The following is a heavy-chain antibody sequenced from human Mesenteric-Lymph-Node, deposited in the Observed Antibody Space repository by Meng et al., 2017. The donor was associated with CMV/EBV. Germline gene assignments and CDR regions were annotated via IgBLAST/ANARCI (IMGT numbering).Heavy chain of an antibody. J-gene: IGHJ4*02. CDR2: IYDSGST. V-gene: IGHV4-31*03. CDR3: ARDQWETGEQ. CDR1: GGSSSSGAYY. Sequence: TCPVSGGSSSSGAYYWSWIRQHPGKGLEWIGYIYDSGSTHYNPSLRSRVTISVDTSKNQFSLRLSSVTAADTAVYYCARDQWETGEQWGQGTLVTVSS. D-gene: IGHD1-1*01.